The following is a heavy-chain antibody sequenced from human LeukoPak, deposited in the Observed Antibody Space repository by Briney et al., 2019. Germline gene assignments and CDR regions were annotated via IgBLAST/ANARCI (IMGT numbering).Heavy chain of an antibody. V-gene: IGHV3-11*01. Sequence: GGSLRLSCAASGFTFSDYYITWIRQAPGTGLEWISYITSSGGTMYYADSVRGRFTISRDNAKNSLYLQMNSLRVEDTAVYYCAEDLDSFGSYDGVHNWGQGTRVTVSS. CDR1: GFTFSDYY. J-gene: IGHJ4*02. D-gene: IGHD3-22*01. CDR3: AEDLDSFGSYDGVHN. CDR2: ITSSGGTM.